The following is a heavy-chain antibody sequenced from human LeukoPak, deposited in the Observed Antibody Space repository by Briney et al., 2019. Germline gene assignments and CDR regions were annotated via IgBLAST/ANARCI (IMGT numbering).Heavy chain of an antibody. CDR2: IYYSGST. V-gene: IGHV4-59*01. Sequence: SETLSLTCTDSGGSISSYYWSWIRQPPGKGLEWIGYIYYSGSTNYNPSLKSRVTISVDTSKNQFSLKLSSVTAADTAVYYCATTRRDYFDYWGQGTLVTVSS. CDR3: ATTRRDYFDY. J-gene: IGHJ4*02. CDR1: GGSISSYY.